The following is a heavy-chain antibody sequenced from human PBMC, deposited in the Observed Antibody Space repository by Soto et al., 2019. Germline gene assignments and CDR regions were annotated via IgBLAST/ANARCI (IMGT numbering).Heavy chain of an antibody. J-gene: IGHJ6*02. V-gene: IGHV1-69*12. CDR3: ARDEMVVATGSRTWHYYYGMDV. CDR2: IIPIFGTA. CDR1: GGTFSTYA. D-gene: IGHD2-15*01. Sequence: QVQLVQSGAEVKKPGSSVKVSCKSSGGTFSTYAISWVRQAPGQGLEWMGGIIPIFGTANYAQKCQGGVTITEEESTTTAYMEVISLRSEDTAVYYCARDEMVVATGSRTWHYYYGMDVWGQGTTVTVSS.